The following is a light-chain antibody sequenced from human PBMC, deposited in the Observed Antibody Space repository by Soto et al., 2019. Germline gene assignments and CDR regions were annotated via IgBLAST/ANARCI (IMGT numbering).Light chain of an antibody. CDR2: DSS. CDR1: QTFSRG. CDR3: QQYDNWPPIT. Sequence: EIVMTQSPATLSVSPGERATLSCRASQTFSRGLAWYQQKPGQAPSLLIYDSSTRATGIPARFSGSGSGTEFTLTISSLQSEDFAVYYCQQYDNWPPITFGQGTRLEIK. V-gene: IGKV3-15*01. J-gene: IGKJ5*01.